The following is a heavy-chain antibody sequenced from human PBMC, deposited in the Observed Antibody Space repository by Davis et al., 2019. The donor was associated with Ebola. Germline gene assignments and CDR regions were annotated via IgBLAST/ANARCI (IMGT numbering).Heavy chain of an antibody. CDR3: TRDYEY. Sequence: GESLKISCAASGFTFSSYAMSWVRQAPGKGLEWVSAISGSGGSTYYADSVKGRFTISRDNSKNTLYLQMNSLKTEDTAVYYCTRDYEYWGQGTLVTVSS. V-gene: IGHV3-23*01. J-gene: IGHJ4*02. CDR1: GFTFSSYA. D-gene: IGHD2/OR15-2a*01. CDR2: ISGSGGST.